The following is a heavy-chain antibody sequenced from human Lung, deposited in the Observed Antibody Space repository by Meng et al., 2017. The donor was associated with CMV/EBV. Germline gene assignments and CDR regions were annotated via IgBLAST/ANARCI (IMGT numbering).Heavy chain of an antibody. J-gene: IGHJ4*02. CDR3: ARDPYATGWAG. CDR2: IYHSGGT. V-gene: IGHV4-4*02. Sequence: QVQLPESGPGLGKPSGTLSLTCAVSGGSISISTWWSWVRQPPGKGLEWIGEIYHSGGTNYNPSLRGRVTISLDKSKNQFSLTLRSVTAADTAVYYCARDPYATGWAGWGQGTLVTVSS. D-gene: IGHD6-19*01. CDR1: GGSISISTW.